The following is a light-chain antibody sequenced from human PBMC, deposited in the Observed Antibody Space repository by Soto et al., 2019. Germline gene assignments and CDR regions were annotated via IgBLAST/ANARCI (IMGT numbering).Light chain of an antibody. CDR1: QDINVY. V-gene: IGKV1-39*01. J-gene: IGKJ2*03. Sequence: DIQMTQSQSSVSASIGDTVTITCRASQDINVYLNWYQQKPGEVPKLLIYYASTVHVGVPSRFTGSGSDTDFTLTIRRLQPEDFATYYCQHGYVAPYSFGQGTKVDI. CDR2: YAS. CDR3: QHGYVAPYS.